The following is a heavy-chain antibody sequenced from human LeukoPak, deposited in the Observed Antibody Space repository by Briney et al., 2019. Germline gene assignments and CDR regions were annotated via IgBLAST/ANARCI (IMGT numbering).Heavy chain of an antibody. V-gene: IGHV3-48*01. D-gene: IGHD2-8*01. CDR2: ISSSSSTI. J-gene: IGHJ4*02. Sequence: GGSLRLSCAASGFTFSSYSMNWVRQAPGKGLEWVSYISSSSSTIYYADSVKGRFTISRDNAKNSLYLQMNSLRAEDTAVYYCARELMGVIDYWGQGTLVTVSS. CDR3: ARELMGVIDY. CDR1: GFTFSSYS.